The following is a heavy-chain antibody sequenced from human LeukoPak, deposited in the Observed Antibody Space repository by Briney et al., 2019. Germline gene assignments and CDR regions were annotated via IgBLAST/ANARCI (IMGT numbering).Heavy chain of an antibody. V-gene: IGHV3-7*01. Sequence: GGSLRLSCAASGFTFSSYWMSWVRQAPGKGLEWVANIKQDGSEKYYVDSVKGRFTISRDNAKSSLYLQMNSLRAEDTAVYYCARPRGYCSGGSCRYYFDYWGQGTLVTVSS. J-gene: IGHJ4*02. CDR2: IKQDGSEK. CDR1: GFTFSSYW. D-gene: IGHD2-15*01. CDR3: ARPRGYCSGGSCRYYFDY.